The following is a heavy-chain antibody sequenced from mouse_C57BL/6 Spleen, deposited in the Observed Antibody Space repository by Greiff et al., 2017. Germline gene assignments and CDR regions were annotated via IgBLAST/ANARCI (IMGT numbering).Heavy chain of an antibody. CDR3: AGYDSNYGYFDY. CDR1: GYTFTSYW. Sequence: QVQLQQPGAELVKPGASVKMSCKASGYTFTSYWITWVKQRPGQGLEWIGDIYPGSGSTNYNEKFKSKATLTVDTSSSTAYMQLSSLTSEDSAVYYCAGYDSNYGYFDYWGQGTTLTVSS. V-gene: IGHV1-55*01. D-gene: IGHD2-5*01. J-gene: IGHJ2*01. CDR2: IYPGSGST.